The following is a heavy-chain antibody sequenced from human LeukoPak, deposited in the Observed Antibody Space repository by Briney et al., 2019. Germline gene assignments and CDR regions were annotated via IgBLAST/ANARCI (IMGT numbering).Heavy chain of an antibody. CDR2: IYSGGST. J-gene: IGHJ6*02. Sequence: GGSLRLSCAASGFTVSSNYMSWVRQAPGKGLEWVSVIYSGGSTYYADSVKGRFTISRDNSKNTLYLQMNSLRAEDTAVYYCARDCCRGTQVGWYYYGMDVWGQGTTVTASS. CDR3: ARDCCRGTQVGWYYYGMDV. V-gene: IGHV3-66*02. CDR1: GFTVSSNY. D-gene: IGHD2-21*01.